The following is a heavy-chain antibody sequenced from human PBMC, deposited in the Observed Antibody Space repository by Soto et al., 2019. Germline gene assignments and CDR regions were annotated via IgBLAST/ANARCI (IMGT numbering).Heavy chain of an antibody. Sequence: GGSLRLSFAASGFTINRNDMYRVRQAPGKGREGLAVMSFDVNHQHYADSVKGRFTISMDNSKNTLSLEMNSLSSDDTAVYYCAREASGYYDILTGYYNVRPRGNDAFDIWGQGTMVTVSS. V-gene: IGHV3-30*03. CDR1: GFTINRND. CDR3: AREASGYYDILTGYYNVRPRGNDAFDI. J-gene: IGHJ3*02. D-gene: IGHD3-9*01. CDR2: MSFDVNHQ.